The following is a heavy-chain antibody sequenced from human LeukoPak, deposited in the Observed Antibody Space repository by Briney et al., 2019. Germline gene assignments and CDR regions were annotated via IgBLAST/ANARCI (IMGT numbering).Heavy chain of an antibody. J-gene: IGHJ4*02. CDR1: GGSISSYY. CDR3: ARSAVDSSGYPSGALDY. D-gene: IGHD3-22*01. V-gene: IGHV4-59*01. CDR2: IYYSGSN. Sequence: SETLSLTRTVSGGSISSYYWSWLRQPPGKGREWVGYIYYSGSNNYNPSLKSQVTISVDTSNNQFSLKLSSVTAADTAVYYCARSAVDSSGYPSGALDYWGQGTLVTVSS.